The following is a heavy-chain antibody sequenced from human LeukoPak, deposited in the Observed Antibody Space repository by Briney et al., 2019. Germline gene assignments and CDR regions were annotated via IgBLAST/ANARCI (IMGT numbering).Heavy chain of an antibody. D-gene: IGHD2-15*01. CDR3: ASAVVVAATVY. Sequence: GGSLTLSCAASGFTFSSYSMNWVRQAPGKGLEWVSSISSSSSYIYYADSVKGRFTISRDNAKNSLYLQMNSLRAEDTAVYYCASAVVVAATVYWGQGTLVTVSS. CDR1: GFTFSSYS. J-gene: IGHJ4*02. V-gene: IGHV3-21*01. CDR2: ISSSSSYI.